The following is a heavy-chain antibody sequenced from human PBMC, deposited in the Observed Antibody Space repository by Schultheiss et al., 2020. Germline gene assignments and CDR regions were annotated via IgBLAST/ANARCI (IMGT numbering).Heavy chain of an antibody. Sequence: GGSLRLSCAASGFTFSNFWMSWVRQDPGKGLEWVANIKADGTEKYYVDSLKGRFSISRDNSKNSLYLQLNSPRAEDTAVYYCVRLGSYFDTSGPGDYWGQGTLVTVSS. CDR2: IKADGTEK. J-gene: IGHJ4*02. D-gene: IGHD3-10*01. CDR1: GFTFSNFW. V-gene: IGHV3-7*01. CDR3: VRLGSYFDTSGPGDY.